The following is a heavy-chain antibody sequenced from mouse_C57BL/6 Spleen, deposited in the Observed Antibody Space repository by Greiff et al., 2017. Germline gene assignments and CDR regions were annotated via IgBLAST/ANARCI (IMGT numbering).Heavy chain of an antibody. CDR2: ISAGGSYT. V-gene: IGHV5-4*03. J-gene: IGHJ2*01. CDR3: ARGRYYGTLDY. Sequence: EVKLMESGGGLVKPGGSLKLSCAASGFTFSSYAMSWVRQTPEKRLEWVATISAGGSYTNYPDNVKGRFTISRDNAKNNLYLQMSHLKSEDTAMYYCARGRYYGTLDYWGQGTTLTVSS. CDR1: GFTFSSYA. D-gene: IGHD1-1*01.